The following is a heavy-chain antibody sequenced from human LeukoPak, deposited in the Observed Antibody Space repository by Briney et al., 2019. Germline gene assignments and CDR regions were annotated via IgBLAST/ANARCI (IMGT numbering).Heavy chain of an antibody. Sequence: PGRSLRLSCAASGFTFSSYGMHWVRQAPGKGLEWVAVISYDGSNKYYADSVKGRFTISRDNSKNTLYLQMNSLRAEDTAVYYCAKDALLYSSGWYDDYWGRGTLVTVSS. CDR1: GFTFSSYG. J-gene: IGHJ4*02. CDR3: AKDALLYSSGWYDDY. CDR2: ISYDGSNK. D-gene: IGHD6-19*01. V-gene: IGHV3-30*18.